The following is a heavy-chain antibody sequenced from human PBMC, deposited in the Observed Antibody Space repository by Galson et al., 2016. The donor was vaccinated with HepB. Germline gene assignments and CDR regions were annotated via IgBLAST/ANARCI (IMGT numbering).Heavy chain of an antibody. D-gene: IGHD6-19*01. V-gene: IGHV3-53*01. CDR2: IYSGGGT. CDR1: GFTVSRYY. CDR3: ARDYPGSSGNVGTFDI. Sequence: SLRLSCAASGFTVSRYYMSWVRQAPGKGLEWVSVIYSGGGTFYADSVKGRSTISRDNPRNTLYVQMNNLRAEDTAVYYCARDYPGSSGNVGTFDIWGQGTMVAVSS. J-gene: IGHJ3*02.